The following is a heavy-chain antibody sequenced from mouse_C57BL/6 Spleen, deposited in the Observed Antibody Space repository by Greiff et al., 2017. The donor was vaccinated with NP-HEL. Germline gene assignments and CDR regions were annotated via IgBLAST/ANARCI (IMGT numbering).Heavy chain of an antibody. Sequence: QVQLQQSGPELVKPGASVKITCKASGYAFSSSWMNWVKQRPGKGLEWIGRIYPGDGDTNYNGKFKGKATLTADKSSSTAYMQLSSLTSEDSAVYFCARARYDYDLDYWGQGTTLTVSS. CDR1: GYAFSSSW. J-gene: IGHJ2*01. CDR2: IYPGDGDT. CDR3: ARARYDYDLDY. D-gene: IGHD2-4*01. V-gene: IGHV1-82*01.